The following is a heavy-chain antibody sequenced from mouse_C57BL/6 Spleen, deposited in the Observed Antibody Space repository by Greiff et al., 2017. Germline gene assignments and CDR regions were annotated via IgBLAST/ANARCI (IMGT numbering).Heavy chain of an antibody. CDR3: AEWGFYYAMDY. CDR1: GYTFTDYY. Sequence: EVQLQQSGPELVKPGASVKISCKASGYTFTDYYMNWVKQSHGKSLEWIGDINPNNGGTSYNQKFKGKATLTVDKSSSTAYMELRSLTSEDSAVYYCAEWGFYYAMDYWGQGTSVTVSS. D-gene: IGHD1-3*01. J-gene: IGHJ4*01. V-gene: IGHV1-26*01. CDR2: INPNNGGT.